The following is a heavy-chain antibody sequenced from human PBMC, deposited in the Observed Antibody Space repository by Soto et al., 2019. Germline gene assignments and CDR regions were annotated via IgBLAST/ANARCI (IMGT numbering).Heavy chain of an antibody. Sequence: GGSLRLSCAASGFTFSSYWMSWVRQAPGKGLEWVANIKQDGSEKYYVDSVKGRFTISRDNAKNSLYLQMNSLRAEDTAVYYCATYSSSTSRNYYYYGMDVWGQGTTVTVSS. CDR3: ATYSSSTSRNYYYYGMDV. D-gene: IGHD6-13*01. J-gene: IGHJ6*02. CDR2: IKQDGSEK. V-gene: IGHV3-7*05. CDR1: GFTFSSYW.